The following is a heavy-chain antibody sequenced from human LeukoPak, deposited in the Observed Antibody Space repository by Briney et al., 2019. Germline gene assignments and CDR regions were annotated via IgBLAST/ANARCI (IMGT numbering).Heavy chain of an antibody. Sequence: ASVKDSCKASGYTFTGYYMHWVRQAPGQGLEWMGWINPNSGGTNYAQKFQGRVTMTRDTSISTAYMELSRLRSDDTAVYYCARVAYFDWLPAYSWFDPWGQGTLVTVSS. CDR3: ARVAYFDWLPAYSWFDP. CDR1: GYTFTGYY. CDR2: INPNSGGT. D-gene: IGHD3-9*01. V-gene: IGHV1-2*02. J-gene: IGHJ5*02.